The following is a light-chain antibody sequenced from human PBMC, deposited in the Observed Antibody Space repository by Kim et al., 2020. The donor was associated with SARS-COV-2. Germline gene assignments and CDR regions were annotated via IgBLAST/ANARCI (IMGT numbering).Light chain of an antibody. CDR3: ASWNDALRGPV. CDR1: DSDIGSNT. Sequence: GQTLTGSCFGSDSDIGSNTGNWYQQLPGTSPKLLIYRNDQRPSGVPDRFSGFRSATSASLAISGLQSEDEADYFCASWNDALRGPVFGGGTRLTVL. V-gene: IGLV1-44*01. J-gene: IGLJ2*01. CDR2: RND.